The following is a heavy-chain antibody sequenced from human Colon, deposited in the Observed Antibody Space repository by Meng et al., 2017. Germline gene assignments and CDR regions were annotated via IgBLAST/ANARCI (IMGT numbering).Heavy chain of an antibody. V-gene: IGHV3-74*03. CDR2: INTDASIT. J-gene: IGHJ4*02. CDR3: ARDADWVIFDH. CDR1: GFTFSSYN. Sequence: GESLKISCAASGFTFSSYNMHWVRQTPGEGLVWVSRINTDASITTYADSVKGRFTISRDDAKNTVYLQMNSLRAEDTAVYYCARDADWVIFDHWGQRALVTVSS. D-gene: IGHD3-9*01.